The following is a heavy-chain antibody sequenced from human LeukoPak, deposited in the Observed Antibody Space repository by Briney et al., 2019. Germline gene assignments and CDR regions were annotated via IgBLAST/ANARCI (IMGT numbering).Heavy chain of an antibody. J-gene: IGHJ4*02. D-gene: IGHD6-6*01. Sequence: SETLSLTCTVSGGSISSHYWSWIRQPPGKGLEWIGYIYYSGSTNYNPSLKSRVTISVDTSKNQFSLKLSSVTAADTAVYYCARSSIAAIFDHWGQGTLVTVSS. CDR2: IYYSGST. CDR3: ARSSIAAIFDH. V-gene: IGHV4-59*11. CDR1: GGSISSHY.